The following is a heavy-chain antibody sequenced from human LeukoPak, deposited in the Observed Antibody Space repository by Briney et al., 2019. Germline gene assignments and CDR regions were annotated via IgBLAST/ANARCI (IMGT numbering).Heavy chain of an antibody. D-gene: IGHD3-10*01. Sequence: GGSLRLSCAASGFTFSSYGMHWVRQAPGKGLEWVAFIRYDGSNKYYADSVKGRFTISRDNSKNTLYLQMNSLRAEDTAVYYCAKGPTGGSGSQYYFDYWGQGTLVTVSS. CDR3: AKGPTGGSGSQYYFDY. J-gene: IGHJ4*02. CDR1: GFTFSSYG. CDR2: IRYDGSNK. V-gene: IGHV3-30*02.